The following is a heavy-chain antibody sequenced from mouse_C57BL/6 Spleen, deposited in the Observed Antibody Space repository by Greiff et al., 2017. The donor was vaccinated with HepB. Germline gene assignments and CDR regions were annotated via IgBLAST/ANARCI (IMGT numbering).Heavy chain of an antibody. CDR3: THYGSDFDY. Sequence: DVQLQESGAELVRPGASVKLSCTASGFNIKDDYMHWVKQRPEQGLEWIGWIDPENGDTEYASKFQGKATITADTSSNTAYLQLSSLTSEDTAVYYCTHYGSDFDYWGQGTTLTVSS. CDR1: GFNIKDDY. J-gene: IGHJ2*01. D-gene: IGHD2-2*01. V-gene: IGHV14-4*01. CDR2: IDPENGDT.